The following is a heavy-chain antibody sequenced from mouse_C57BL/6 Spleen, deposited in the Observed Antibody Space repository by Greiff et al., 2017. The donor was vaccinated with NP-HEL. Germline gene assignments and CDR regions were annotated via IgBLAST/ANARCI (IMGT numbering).Heavy chain of an antibody. CDR1: GFTFSSYA. CDR2: ISDGGSYT. Sequence: EVQLVESGGGLVKPGGSLKLSCAASGFTFSSYAMSWVRQTPEKRLEWVATISDGGSYTYYPDNVKGRFTISRDNAKNNLYLQMSHLKSEDTAMYYCARDENYYGSSLYAMDYWGQGTSVTVSS. V-gene: IGHV5-4*01. D-gene: IGHD1-1*01. CDR3: ARDENYYGSSLYAMDY. J-gene: IGHJ4*01.